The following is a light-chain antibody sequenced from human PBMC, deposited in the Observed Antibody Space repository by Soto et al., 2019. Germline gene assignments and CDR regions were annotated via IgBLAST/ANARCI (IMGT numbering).Light chain of an antibody. CDR3: AAWDDSLSGLV. V-gene: IGLV1-47*01. J-gene: IGLJ2*01. CDR2: RNN. CDR1: SSNIGSNY. Sequence: QSVLTQPPSASGTPGQRVTIYCSGSSSNIGSNYVYWYQQIPGTAPRLLIYRNNQRPSGVPDQFSGSKSGTSASLAISGLRSEDEADYYCAAWDDSLSGLVFGGGTKLTVL.